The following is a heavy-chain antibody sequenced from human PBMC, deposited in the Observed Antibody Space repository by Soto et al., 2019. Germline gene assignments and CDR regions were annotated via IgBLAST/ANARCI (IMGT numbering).Heavy chain of an antibody. V-gene: IGHV3-21*01. CDR3: ARLMYYDFWSGTSPNMDV. J-gene: IGHJ6*03. Sequence: GGSLRLSCAASGFTFSSYSMNWVRQAPGKGLEWVSSISSSSSYIYYADSVKGRFTISRDNAKNPLYLQMNSLRAEDTAVYYCARLMYYDFWSGTSPNMDVWGKGTTVTVSS. D-gene: IGHD3-3*01. CDR1: GFTFSSYS. CDR2: ISSSSSYI.